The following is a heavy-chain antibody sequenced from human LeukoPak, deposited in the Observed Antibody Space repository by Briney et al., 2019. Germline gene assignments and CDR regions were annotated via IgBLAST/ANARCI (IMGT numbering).Heavy chain of an antibody. D-gene: IGHD6-13*01. CDR3: ARAYSSSFDY. Sequence: GGSLRPSCAASEFTFSDYWMHWVRQAPGKGLEWVANIKQDGTQKFYVDPVRGRFSISRDNAKNSLYLQMNNLRVEDTAVYYCARAYSSSFDYWGQGTLVTVSS. J-gene: IGHJ4*02. CDR1: EFTFSDYW. CDR2: IKQDGTQK. V-gene: IGHV3-7*04.